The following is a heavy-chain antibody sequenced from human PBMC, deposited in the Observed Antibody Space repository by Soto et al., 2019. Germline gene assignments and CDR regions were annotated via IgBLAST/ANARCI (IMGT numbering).Heavy chain of an antibody. J-gene: IGHJ6*02. V-gene: IGHV3-11*01. Sequence: QVQLVESGGGLVKPGGSLRLSCAASGLTFSDHYMTWIRKAPGKGLEWISYISSSAGTIYYADSVMGRFTISRDNAKNSLYLQMTNLRAEDTAVYYCARAPYFGSGTYYYCALDVWGQGTTVTVSS. CDR2: ISSSAGTI. CDR3: ARAPYFGSGTYYYCALDV. CDR1: GLTFSDHY. D-gene: IGHD3-10*01.